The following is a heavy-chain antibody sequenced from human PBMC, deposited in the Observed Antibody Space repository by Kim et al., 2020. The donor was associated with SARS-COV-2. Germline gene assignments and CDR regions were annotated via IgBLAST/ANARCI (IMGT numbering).Heavy chain of an antibody. CDR1: GFIFSNSG. CDR3: AKDVGRDGYNLFDY. J-gene: IGHJ4*02. D-gene: IGHD5-12*01. V-gene: IGHV3-33*06. Sequence: GGSLRLSCAASGFIFSNSGMHWVRQPPGKGLEWVAVIWSDGSNKFYADSVKGRFTISRDNSKNTLYLQMNSLRAADTAVYYCAKDVGRDGYNLFDYWGQGTLVTVSS. CDR2: IWSDGSNK.